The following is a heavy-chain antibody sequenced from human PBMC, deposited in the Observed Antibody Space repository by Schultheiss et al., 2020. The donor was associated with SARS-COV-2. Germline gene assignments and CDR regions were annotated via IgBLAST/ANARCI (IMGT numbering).Heavy chain of an antibody. CDR3: ARQGYDSSGYYLDY. Sequence: SETLSLTCAVSGGSISSSNWWSWVRQPPGKGLEWIGEINHSGSTNYNPSLKSRVTISVDTSKNQFSLKLSSVTAADTAVYYCARQGYDSSGYYLDYWGQGTLVTVSS. V-gene: IGHV4-4*02. D-gene: IGHD3-22*01. CDR1: GGSISSSNW. CDR2: INHSGST. J-gene: IGHJ4*02.